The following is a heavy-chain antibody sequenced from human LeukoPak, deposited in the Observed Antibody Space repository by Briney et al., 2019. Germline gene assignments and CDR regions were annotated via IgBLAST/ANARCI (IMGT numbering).Heavy chain of an antibody. CDR3: ARGGSSGRTSYYYAMDV. D-gene: IGHD6-19*01. V-gene: IGHV3-23*01. CDR2: ISGSGANT. Sequence: GGSLRLSCAASGFTFSTYAMSWVRQAPGKGLEWVSTISGSGANTYYADSVRGRFTISRNNSKNTLYLHMNSLRAEDTAVYYCARGGSSGRTSYYYAMDVWGQGTTVTVSS. CDR1: GFTFSTYA. J-gene: IGHJ6*02.